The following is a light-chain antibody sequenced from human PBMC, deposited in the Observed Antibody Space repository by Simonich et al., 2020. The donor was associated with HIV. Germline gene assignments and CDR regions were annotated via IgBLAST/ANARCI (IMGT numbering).Light chain of an antibody. J-gene: IGLJ2*01. V-gene: IGLV2-14*01. CDR2: DVS. Sequence: QSVLTQPASVSGSPGQSITISCTGTSSDVGGYNYVSWYQQHPGKAPKFLIYDVSKRPSGVSNRFSGSKSGNTASLTISGLQAEDEADYYCSSYTSSSTLVFGGGTKLTVL. CDR3: SSYTSSSTLV. CDR1: SSDVGGYNY.